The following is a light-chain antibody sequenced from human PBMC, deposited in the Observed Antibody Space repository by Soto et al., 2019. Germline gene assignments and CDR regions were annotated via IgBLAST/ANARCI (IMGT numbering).Light chain of an antibody. CDR2: FAS. J-gene: IGKJ4*01. Sequence: EIVMTQSPATLSVSPGEKATLSCRASQSVSHNLAWYQQKPGQAPRLLIYFASTRATGIPASFSGSGSGTEFSLTISSLQSEDFAVYYCQQYNEWPLTFGGGTKVETK. CDR3: QQYNEWPLT. CDR1: QSVSHN. V-gene: IGKV3-15*01.